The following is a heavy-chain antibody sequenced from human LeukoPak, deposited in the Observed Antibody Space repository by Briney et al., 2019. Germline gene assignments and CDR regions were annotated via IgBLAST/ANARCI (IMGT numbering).Heavy chain of an antibody. CDR3: ARTDSSSWYLNWFDP. V-gene: IGHV3-21*03. CDR2: TSSSSSYI. CDR1: GFTFSSYS. J-gene: IGHJ5*01. D-gene: IGHD6-13*01. Sequence: GGSLRLSCAASGFTFSSYSRKWVRQAPGKGLEWVSSTSSSSSYIYYADSVKGRFTISRDNAKHSLYLQMNSLRADDTAVYYCARTDSSSWYLNWFDPWGQGTLVNVSS.